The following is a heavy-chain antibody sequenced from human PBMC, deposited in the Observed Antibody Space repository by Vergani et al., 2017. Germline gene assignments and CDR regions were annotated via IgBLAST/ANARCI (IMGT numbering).Heavy chain of an antibody. CDR3: AKHFRGWGIDY. V-gene: IGHV3-30*02. Sequence: QVQLVESGGGVVQRGGSLRLSCATSGFTLSNYDMQWIRQGPGKGLEFVAFIQFDGSNQYYADSVKGRFTRFRDFSKNTLYLQMNSLRTDDTATNYCAKHFRGWGIDYWGQGTQVIVSS. CDR2: IQFDGSNQ. J-gene: IGHJ4*02. CDR1: GFTLSNYD. D-gene: IGHD3-16*01.